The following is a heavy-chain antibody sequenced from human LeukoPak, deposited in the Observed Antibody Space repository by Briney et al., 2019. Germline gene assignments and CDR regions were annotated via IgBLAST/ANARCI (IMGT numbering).Heavy chain of an antibody. CDR1: GFTFSSYS. CDR2: ISSASAYR. D-gene: IGHD6-19*01. Sequence: GGSLRLSCAASGFTFSSYSMHWVRQAPGKGLEWVSSISSASAYRYYADSVKGRFTIFRDNSKNTVYLQMNSLRAEDTAVYYCARDRYTAVAGPDAFDIWGQGTMVTVSS. J-gene: IGHJ3*02. CDR3: ARDRYTAVAGPDAFDI. V-gene: IGHV3-21*01.